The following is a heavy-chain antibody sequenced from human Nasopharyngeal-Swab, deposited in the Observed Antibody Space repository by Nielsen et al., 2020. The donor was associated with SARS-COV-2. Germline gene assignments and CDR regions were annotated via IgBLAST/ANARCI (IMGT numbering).Heavy chain of an antibody. J-gene: IGHJ6*02. CDR1: GFTFSSYS. D-gene: IGHD1-1*01. Sequence: ETLSLTCAASGFTFSSYSMNWVRQAPGKGLEWVSSISSSSSYIYYADSVKGRFTISRDNAKNSLYLQMNSLRAEDTAVYYCARVSGTQSIYYYYGMDVWGQGTTVTVSS. V-gene: IGHV3-21*01. CDR2: ISSSSSYI. CDR3: ARVSGTQSIYYYYGMDV.